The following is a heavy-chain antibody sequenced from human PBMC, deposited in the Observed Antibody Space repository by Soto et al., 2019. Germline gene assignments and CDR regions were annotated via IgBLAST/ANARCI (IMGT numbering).Heavy chain of an antibody. J-gene: IGHJ6*02. D-gene: IGHD2-15*01. CDR2: IYYSGST. CDR3: ATVAANYYYYYGMDV. CDR1: GGSISSGGYY. Sequence: QVQLQESGPGLVKPSQTLSLTCTVSGGSISSGGYYWSWIRQHPGKGLEWIGYIYYSGSTYYNPSLKSRVTISVDTSKNQFSLKLSSVTAADTAVYYCATVAANYYYYYGMDVWGQGTTVTVSS. V-gene: IGHV4-31*03.